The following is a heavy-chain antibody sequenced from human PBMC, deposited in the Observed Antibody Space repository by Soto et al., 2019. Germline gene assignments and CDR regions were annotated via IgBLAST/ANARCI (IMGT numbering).Heavy chain of an antibody. CDR3: ARKGGDYGYFDY. CDR2: INTGNGNT. Sequence: ASVKVSCKASGYTFTSYAMHWVRQAPGQRLEWMGWINTGNGNTKYSQKFQGRVTITRDTSASTVYMELSSLRSEDTAVYYCARKGGDYGYFDYWGQGTLVTVSS. D-gene: IGHD4-17*01. V-gene: IGHV1-3*04. CDR1: GYTFTSYA. J-gene: IGHJ4*02.